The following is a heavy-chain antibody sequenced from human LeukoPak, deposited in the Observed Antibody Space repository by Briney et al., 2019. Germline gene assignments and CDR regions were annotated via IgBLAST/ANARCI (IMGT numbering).Heavy chain of an antibody. CDR2: IYYSGST. J-gene: IGHJ3*02. Sequence: SETLSLTCTVSGGSISSYYWSWIRQPPGKGLEWIGYIYYSGSTNYDPSLKSRVTISVDTSKNQFSLKLSSVTAADTAVYYCASHLSGYYDFWSGLLRRDAFDIWGQGTMVTVSS. V-gene: IGHV4-59*08. CDR1: GGSISSYY. D-gene: IGHD3-3*01. CDR3: ASHLSGYYDFWSGLLRRDAFDI.